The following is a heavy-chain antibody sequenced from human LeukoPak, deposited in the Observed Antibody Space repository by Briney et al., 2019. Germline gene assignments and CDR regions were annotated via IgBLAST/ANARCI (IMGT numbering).Heavy chain of an antibody. V-gene: IGHV3-7*01. CDR2: IKQDGSEK. J-gene: IGHJ6*03. CDR1: GFTFSSYW. Sequence: PGGSLRLSCAASGFTFSSYWMSWVRQAPGKGLEWVANIKQDGSEKYYVDSVKGRFTISRDHAKNSLYLQMNSLRAEDTAVYYCARGRIGDYYYYYYMDVWGKGTTVTVSS. D-gene: IGHD2-15*01. CDR3: ARGRIGDYYYYYYMDV.